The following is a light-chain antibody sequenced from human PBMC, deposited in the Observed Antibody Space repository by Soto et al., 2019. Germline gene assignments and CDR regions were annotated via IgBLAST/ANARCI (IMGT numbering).Light chain of an antibody. Sequence: QSALTQPPSASGSPGQSVTISCTGTSSDGGGYNYVSWYQQHPGKAPKLMIYEVSKRPSGVPDRFSGSKSGNTASLTVSGLQAEDEADYYCSSYAGSNTIGVFGGGTKLTVL. CDR1: SSDGGGYNY. CDR2: EVS. V-gene: IGLV2-8*01. J-gene: IGLJ2*01. CDR3: SSYAGSNTIGV.